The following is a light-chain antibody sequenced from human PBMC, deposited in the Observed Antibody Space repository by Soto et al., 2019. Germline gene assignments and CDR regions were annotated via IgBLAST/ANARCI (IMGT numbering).Light chain of an antibody. CDR1: QDIGTW. J-gene: IGKJ1*01. V-gene: IGKV1-5*03. Sequence: DIQMTQSPSTLSASVGDRVTITCRASQDIGTWLAWYQQKPEKAPKVLIYRASHLESGVPSRFSASGSGTEFTLTISSLQPDDFATYYCQQYNSYSFGQGTKVDIK. CDR3: QQYNSYS. CDR2: RAS.